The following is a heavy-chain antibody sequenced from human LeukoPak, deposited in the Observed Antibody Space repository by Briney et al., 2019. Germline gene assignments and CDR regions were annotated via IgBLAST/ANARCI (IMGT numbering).Heavy chain of an antibody. J-gene: IGHJ4*02. CDR2: IYSGGST. D-gene: IGHD3-10*01. CDR3: ARDRYYYGSGSSDY. Sequence: GGSLRLSCAASGFTFSSYSMSWVRQAPGKGLEWVSVIYSGGSTYYADSVKGRFTISRDNSKNTLYLQMNSLRAEDTAVYYCARDRYYYGSGSSDYWGQGTLVTVSS. CDR1: GFTFSSYS. V-gene: IGHV3-66*01.